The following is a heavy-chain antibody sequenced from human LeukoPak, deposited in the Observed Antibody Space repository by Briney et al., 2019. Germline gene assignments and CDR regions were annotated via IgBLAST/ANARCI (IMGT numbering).Heavy chain of an antibody. CDR2: IRGSGSST. D-gene: IGHD1-1*01. CDR3: AKTPELDYYYYYGMDV. CDR1: GFTFNGYT. J-gene: IGHJ6*02. V-gene: IGHV3-23*01. Sequence: GGSVRLSCAASGFTFNGYTMNWVRQPPGEGLKWVSSIRGSGSSTYYADSVKARFTISTDNSRNTLYLQITRLRAEDTGVYYCAKTPELDYYYYYGMDVWGQGSTVTVSS.